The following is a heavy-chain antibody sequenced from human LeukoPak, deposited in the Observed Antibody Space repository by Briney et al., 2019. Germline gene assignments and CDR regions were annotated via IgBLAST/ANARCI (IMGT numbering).Heavy chain of an antibody. D-gene: IGHD4-17*01. CDR1: GYSFTNYW. V-gene: IGHV5-51*01. CDR2: IYPGDSDT. CDR3: ARPTTVRTKMAFDI. Sequence: GESLKISCQGSGYSFTNYWIGWVRQMPGKGLAWMGIIYPGDSDTRYSPSFQGQVTISADKSISTAYLQWSSLKGSDTAMYYCARPTTVRTKMAFDIWGQGTMVTVSS. J-gene: IGHJ3*02.